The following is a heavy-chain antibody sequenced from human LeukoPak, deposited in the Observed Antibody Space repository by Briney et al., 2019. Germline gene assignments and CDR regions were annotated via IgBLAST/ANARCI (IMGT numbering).Heavy chain of an antibody. CDR1: GGSFSGYH. V-gene: IGHV4-34*01. D-gene: IGHD6-6*01. Sequence: SETLSLTCAVYGGSFSGYHWSWIRQPPGKGLEWIGEINHRGSTNYNPSLKRRVTMSVATSQNHFSLKLSSVTAADTAVYYCARGRGAARFVTIEFDYWGQGALVTVSS. CDR2: INHRGST. J-gene: IGHJ4*02. CDR3: ARGRGAARFVTIEFDY.